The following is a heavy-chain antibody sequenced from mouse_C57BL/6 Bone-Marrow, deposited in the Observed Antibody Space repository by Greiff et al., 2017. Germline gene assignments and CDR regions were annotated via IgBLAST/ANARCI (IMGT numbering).Heavy chain of an antibody. V-gene: IGHV1-7*01. Sequence: QVQLQQSGAELAKPGASVKLSCKASGYTFTSYWMHWVKQRPGQGLEWIGYINPSSGYTKYNPKFKDTATLTADKSSSTAYMQLSSLTYEDSAVYYCARSDDGYYVFAYWGQGTLVTVSA. CDR2: INPSSGYT. D-gene: IGHD2-3*01. CDR1: GYTFTSYW. CDR3: ARSDDGYYVFAY. J-gene: IGHJ3*01.